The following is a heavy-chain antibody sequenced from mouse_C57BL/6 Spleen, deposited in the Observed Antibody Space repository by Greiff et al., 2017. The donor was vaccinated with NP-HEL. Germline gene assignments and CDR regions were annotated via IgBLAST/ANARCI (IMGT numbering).Heavy chain of an antibody. CDR2: INPNNGGT. D-gene: IGHD1-1*01. J-gene: IGHJ3*01. CDR1: GYTFTDYY. CDR3: ARNKGRAWFAY. V-gene: IGHV1-26*01. Sequence: EVQLQQSGPELVKPGASVKISCKASGYTFTDYYMNWVKQSHGKSLEWIGDINPNNGGTSYNQEFKGKATLTVDKSSSTAYMELRSLTSEDSAVYYCARNKGRAWFAYWGQGTLVTVSA.